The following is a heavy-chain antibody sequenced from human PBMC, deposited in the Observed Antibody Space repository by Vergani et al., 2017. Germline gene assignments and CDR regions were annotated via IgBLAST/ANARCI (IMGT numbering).Heavy chain of an antibody. J-gene: IGHJ5*02. Sequence: QVQLVQSGSELKKPGASVKVSCKASGYTFTNYAMNWVRQAPGQGLEWMGWINTNTGNPTYAQGFTGRFVFSLDSSVRTAYLQISSLKAEDTAVYYCAGVTYSSTWGNCFDTWGQGTLVTVSS. CDR1: GYTFTNYA. CDR3: AGVTYSSTWGNCFDT. D-gene: IGHD6-13*01. V-gene: IGHV7-4-1*02. CDR2: INTNTGNP.